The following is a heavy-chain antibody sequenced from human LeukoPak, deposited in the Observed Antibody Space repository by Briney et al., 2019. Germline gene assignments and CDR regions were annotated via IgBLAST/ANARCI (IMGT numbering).Heavy chain of an antibody. CDR1: GGTFSSYA. Sequence: SVKVSCKASGGTFSSYAISWVRQAPGRGLEWMGGIIPIFGTANYAQKFQGRVTITADKSTSTAYMELSSLRSEDTAVYYCASGIAAASFDYWGQGTLVTVSS. CDR2: IIPIFGTA. CDR3: ASGIAAASFDY. J-gene: IGHJ4*02. D-gene: IGHD6-13*01. V-gene: IGHV1-69*06.